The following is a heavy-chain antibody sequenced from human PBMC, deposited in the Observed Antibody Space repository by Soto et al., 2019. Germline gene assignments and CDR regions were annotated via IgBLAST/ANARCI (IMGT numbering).Heavy chain of an antibody. V-gene: IGHV4-34*01. Sequence: SETLSLTCAVYGGSFSGYYWSWIRQPPGKGLKWIGEINHSGSTNYNPSLKSRVTISVDTSKNQFSLKLSSVTAADTAVYYCARLPTRGYCSSTSCYVADYWGQGTLVTVSS. CDR3: ARLPTRGYCSSTSCYVADY. CDR2: INHSGST. CDR1: GGSFSGYY. D-gene: IGHD2-2*01. J-gene: IGHJ4*02.